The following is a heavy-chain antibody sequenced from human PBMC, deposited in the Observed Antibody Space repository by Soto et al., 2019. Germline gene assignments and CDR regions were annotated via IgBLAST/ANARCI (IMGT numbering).Heavy chain of an antibody. CDR2: IYTSGST. J-gene: IGHJ3*02. CDR3: ARAITPLVSYRYYDSSISDAFDI. D-gene: IGHD3-22*01. CDR1: GGSISSYY. V-gene: IGHV4-4*07. Sequence: SETLSLTCTVSGGSISSYYLSWIRQRSGKGLEWISRIYTSGSTNYNPSLKSRVTMSVDTSKNQFSLKLSSVTAADTAVYYCARAITPLVSYRYYDSSISDAFDIWGQGTMVTVSS.